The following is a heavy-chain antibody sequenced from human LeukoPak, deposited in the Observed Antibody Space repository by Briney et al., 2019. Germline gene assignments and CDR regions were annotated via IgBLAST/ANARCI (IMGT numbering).Heavy chain of an antibody. Sequence: SETLSLTCAVSGGSFSGYYWSWIRQPPGKGLEWIGDIYHSGSTNYIPSLKSRVTISVDTSKNQFSLKLSSVTAADTAVYYCARGYYESWSGYYKGSYYYYYMDVWGKGTMVTVS. V-gene: IGHV4-34*01. CDR1: GGSFSGYY. J-gene: IGHJ6*03. CDR2: IYHSGST. D-gene: IGHD3-3*01. CDR3: ARGYYESWSGYYKGSYYYYYMDV.